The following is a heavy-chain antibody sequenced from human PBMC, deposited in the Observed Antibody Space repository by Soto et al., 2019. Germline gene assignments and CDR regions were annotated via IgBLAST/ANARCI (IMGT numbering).Heavy chain of an antibody. D-gene: IGHD2-15*01. J-gene: IGHJ6*02. CDR1: GFTFSSYA. Sequence: EVQLLESGGGLVQPGGSLRLSCAASGFTFSSYAMSWVRQAPGKGLEWVSAISGSGGSTYYADSVKGRFTISRDNSKNTLSLQMNSLRGGDTAVYYCAKEGGAGYCSGGSCSSGMDVWGQGTTVTVSS. V-gene: IGHV3-23*01. CDR2: ISGSGGST. CDR3: AKEGGAGYCSGGSCSSGMDV.